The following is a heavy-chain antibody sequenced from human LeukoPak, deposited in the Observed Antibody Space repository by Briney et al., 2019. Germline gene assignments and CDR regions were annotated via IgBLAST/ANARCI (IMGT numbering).Heavy chain of an antibody. CDR2: ISAGGDAT. CDR1: GFTFRTYA. V-gene: IGHV3-23*01. J-gene: IGHJ4*02. Sequence: PGRSLRLSCAASGFTFRTYAMSWVRQAPGKGLEWVSAISAGGDATYYAGSVRGRFTISRDNSKNTLYLQMNSLRAEDTAVYYCAQAPSGTFRLFDYWGQGTLVTVSS. D-gene: IGHD1-26*01. CDR3: AQAPSGTFRLFDY.